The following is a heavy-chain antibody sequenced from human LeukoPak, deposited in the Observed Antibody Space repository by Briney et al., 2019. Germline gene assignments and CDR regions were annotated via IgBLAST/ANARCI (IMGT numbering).Heavy chain of an antibody. CDR2: IIPIFGTA. J-gene: IGHJ6*03. CDR3: ARGMIVYYYYYMDV. CDR1: GGTFSSYA. V-gene: IGHV1-69*13. D-gene: IGHD3-22*01. Sequence: GASVTVSCKASGGTFSSYAISWVRQAPGQGLEWMGGIIPIFGTANYAQRFQGRVTITADESTNTAYMELSSLRSEDTAVYYCARGMIVYYYYYMDVWGKGTTVTISS.